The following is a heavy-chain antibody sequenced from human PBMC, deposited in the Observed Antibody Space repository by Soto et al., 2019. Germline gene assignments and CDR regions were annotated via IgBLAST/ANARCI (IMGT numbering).Heavy chain of an antibody. Sequence: PGGSLRLSCVGSGFIFSNNGMHWVRQTPGKGLEWMAFMSYDGSDTFYADSVRGRFTISRDNSKNTLFLHMSNLRAEDTAMYYCTIVRVADSALDHWGQGTLVTVSS. D-gene: IGHD3-10*02. CDR3: TIVRVADSALDH. CDR2: MSYDGSDT. V-gene: IGHV3-30*02. J-gene: IGHJ4*02. CDR1: GFIFSNNG.